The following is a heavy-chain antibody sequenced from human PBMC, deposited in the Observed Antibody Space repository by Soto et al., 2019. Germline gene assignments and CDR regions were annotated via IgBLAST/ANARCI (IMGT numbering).Heavy chain of an antibody. D-gene: IGHD3-10*01. CDR1: GFTFSTNA. CDR2: ISGTTDNT. Sequence: EVQLLESGGGLVQPGGSLRLSCAASGFTFSTNAMSWVRQAPGKGLEWVSAISGTTDNTYYADSVKGRFTISRDNSKNTLYLQRNSLRAVDTAVYYCARALRGVIIDFDSWGQGTLVTVSS. V-gene: IGHV3-23*01. CDR3: ARALRGVIIDFDS. J-gene: IGHJ4*02.